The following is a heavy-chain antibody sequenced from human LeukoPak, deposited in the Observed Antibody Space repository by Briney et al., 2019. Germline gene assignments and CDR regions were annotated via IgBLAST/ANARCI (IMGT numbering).Heavy chain of an antibody. Sequence: SETLSLTCTVSGCSISSYYWSWIRQPPGKGLEWIGYIYYSGSTNYNPSLKSRVTISVDTSKNQFSLKLSSVTAADTAVYYCARGSKAEGYFDYWGQGTLVTVSS. J-gene: IGHJ4*02. CDR2: IYYSGST. CDR1: GCSISSYY. CDR3: ARGSKAEGYFDY. V-gene: IGHV4-59*01.